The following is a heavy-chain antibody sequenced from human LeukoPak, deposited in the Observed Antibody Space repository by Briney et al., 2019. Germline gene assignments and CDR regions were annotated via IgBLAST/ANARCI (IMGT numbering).Heavy chain of an antibody. CDR3: ARSPLYCSSTSCYYMDV. J-gene: IGHJ6*03. V-gene: IGHV4-34*01. CDR1: GGSFSGHY. Sequence: SETLSLTCAVYGGSFSGHYWTWIRQPPGKGLEWIGEINHSGSTNYNPSLKSRVTISVDTSKNQFSLKLSSVTAADTAVYYCARSPLYCSSTSCYYMDVWGKGTTVTISS. D-gene: IGHD2-2*01. CDR2: INHSGST.